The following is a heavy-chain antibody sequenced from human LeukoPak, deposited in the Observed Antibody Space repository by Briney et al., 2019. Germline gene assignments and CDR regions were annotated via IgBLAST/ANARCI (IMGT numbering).Heavy chain of an antibody. CDR1: GGSISSYY. CDR3: ARESPSPGYYYDREGAFDI. J-gene: IGHJ3*02. CDR2: IYYSGST. V-gene: IGHV4-59*01. Sequence: SETLSLTCAVYGGSISSYYWSWIRQPPGKGLEWIGYIYYSGSTNYNPSLKSRVTISVDTSKNQFSLKLSSVTAADTAVYYCARESPSPGYYYDREGAFDIWGQGTMVTVSS. D-gene: IGHD3-22*01.